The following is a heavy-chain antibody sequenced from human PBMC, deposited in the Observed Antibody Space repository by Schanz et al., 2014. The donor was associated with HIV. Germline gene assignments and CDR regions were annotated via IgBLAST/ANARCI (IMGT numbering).Heavy chain of an antibody. CDR1: GFTFSDFS. V-gene: IGHV3-21*01. D-gene: IGHD4-17*01. CDR3: ARQGLRFSFWLDY. Sequence: QVLESGGGLVQTGGSLRLSCVASGFTFSDFSMNWVRRAPGKGLEWISSISYTGTYMYYADSVKGRFTISRDNAKNSLYLQMNSLRAEDTAVYGCARQGLRFSFWLDYWGQGTPVTVS. J-gene: IGHJ4*02. CDR2: ISYTGTYM.